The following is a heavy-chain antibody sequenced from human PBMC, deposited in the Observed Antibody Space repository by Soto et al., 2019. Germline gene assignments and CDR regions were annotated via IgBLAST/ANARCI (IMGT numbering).Heavy chain of an antibody. J-gene: IGHJ5*02. CDR2: VYYSGSA. D-gene: IGHD3-9*01. CDR3: VRDYMLTGFDT. CDR1: NVSIGTYY. V-gene: IGHV4-59*01. Sequence: SETLSLTCTFSNVSIGTYYWTWVRQPPGKGLEWIGYVYYSGSANYNPSLKSRVGMSIDTSKNQSSLELKSVTAADTATYFCVRDYMLTGFDTLGQGTLVTVSS.